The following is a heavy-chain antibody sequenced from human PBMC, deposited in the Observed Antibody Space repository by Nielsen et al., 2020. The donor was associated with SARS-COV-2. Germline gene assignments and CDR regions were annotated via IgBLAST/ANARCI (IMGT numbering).Heavy chain of an antibody. J-gene: IGHJ4*02. D-gene: IGHD3-22*01. CDR3: ARFSRYYYDSSGYPANFDY. Sequence: GESLKISCAASGFTFSSYGMHWVRQAPGKGLEWVAVISYDGSNKYYADSVKGRFTISRDNSKNTLYLQMNSLRAEDTAVYYCARFSRYYYDSSGYPANFDYWGQGTLVTVSS. CDR2: ISYDGSNK. CDR1: GFTFSSYG. V-gene: IGHV3-30*03.